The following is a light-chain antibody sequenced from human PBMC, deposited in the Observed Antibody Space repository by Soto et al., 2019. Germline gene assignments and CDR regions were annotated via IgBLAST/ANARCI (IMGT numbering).Light chain of an antibody. CDR3: QLSDTYPLT. CDR1: QSISSR. J-gene: IGKJ4*01. CDR2: DAS. Sequence: DNQMTLFPSTLSPSMGDRVDITCWASQSISSRLAWYQQKPGQAPKLLIYDASSLQSGVPSRFSGSGSGTEFTLTISSLQPDDFATYYSQLSDTYPLTLGGGAKVDIK. V-gene: IGKV1-5*01.